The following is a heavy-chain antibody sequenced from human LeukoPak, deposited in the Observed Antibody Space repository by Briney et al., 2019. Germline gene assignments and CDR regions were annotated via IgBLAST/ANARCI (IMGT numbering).Heavy chain of an antibody. V-gene: IGHV3-53*01. Sequence: GGSLRLSCAASGFTVSSDYMNWVRQAPGKGLEWVSVIYSGGTTFYADSVKGRFTISRDNSENTLYLQMNSLRAEDTAMYYCARASSIGMAGPFDYWGQGTLVTVSS. CDR1: GFTVSSDY. CDR2: IYSGGTT. D-gene: IGHD6-19*01. CDR3: ARASSIGMAGPFDY. J-gene: IGHJ4*02.